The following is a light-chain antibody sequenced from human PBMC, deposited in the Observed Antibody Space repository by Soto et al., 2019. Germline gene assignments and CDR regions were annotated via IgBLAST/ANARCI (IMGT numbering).Light chain of an antibody. CDR2: KAS. V-gene: IGKV1-5*03. Sequence: DIQMTQSPSTLSASVGDRVTITCRASQSISSWLAWYQQKPGKAPKPLIYKASSLESGVPSRFSGSGSGTEFTLSISSLQPEDFATYYCQQGYSTTPITFGQGTRLEIK. CDR1: QSISSW. CDR3: QQGYSTTPIT. J-gene: IGKJ5*01.